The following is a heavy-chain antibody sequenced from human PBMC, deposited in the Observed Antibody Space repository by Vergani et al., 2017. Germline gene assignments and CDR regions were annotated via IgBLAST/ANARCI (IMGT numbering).Heavy chain of an antibody. Sequence: EVQLVESGGGLVQPGGSLRLSCAASGFTFSSYAMSWVRQAPGKGLEWVSAISGSGGSTYYADSVKGRFTISRDNSKNTLYLQMNSLRAEDTAVYYCTRVVGRQLGPTNYGMDVWGQGTTVTVSS. CDR1: GFTFSSYA. CDR2: ISGSGGST. V-gene: IGHV3-23*04. J-gene: IGHJ6*02. CDR3: TRVVGRQLGPTNYGMDV. D-gene: IGHD1-1*01.